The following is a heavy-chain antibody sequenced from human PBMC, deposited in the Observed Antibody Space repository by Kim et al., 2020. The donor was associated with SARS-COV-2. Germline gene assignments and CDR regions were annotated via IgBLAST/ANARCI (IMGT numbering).Heavy chain of an antibody. CDR1: GFTFSSFW. D-gene: IGHD3-10*01. Sequence: GGSLRLSCAASGFTFSSFWMHWVRQAPGKGLVWVSRINSDGSTSSYADSVKGRFTISRDNAKNTLHLQMNSLRAEDTAVYYCARRNISGGYYYFDSWSQG. J-gene: IGHJ4*02. CDR3: ARRNISGGYYYFDS. CDR2: INSDGSTS. V-gene: IGHV3-74*01.